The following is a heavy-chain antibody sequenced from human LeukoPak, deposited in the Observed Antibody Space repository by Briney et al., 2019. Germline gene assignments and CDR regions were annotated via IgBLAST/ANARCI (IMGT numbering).Heavy chain of an antibody. J-gene: IGHJ4*02. CDR3: ARSRATVTTLDY. D-gene: IGHD4-17*01. CDR1: GGSISSGGYY. V-gene: IGHV4-31*03. CDR2: IYYSGST. Sequence: SQTLSLTCTVSGGSISSGGYYWSWLRQHPGKGLEWIGYIYYSGSTYYNPSLKSRVTISVDTSKNQFSLKLSSVTAADTAVYYCARSRATVTTLDYWGQGTLVTVSS.